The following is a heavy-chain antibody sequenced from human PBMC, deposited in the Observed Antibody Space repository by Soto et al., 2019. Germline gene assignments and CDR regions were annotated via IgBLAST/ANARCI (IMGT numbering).Heavy chain of an antibody. V-gene: IGHV3-7*05. D-gene: IGHD5-18*01. CDR2: IKQDGSEK. CDR1: GFTLSSYW. CDR3: ARPQTLTLTEDFGYNYGYRY. Sequence: PGGALRLSCAASGFTLSSYWMSWVRQAPGKGLEWVANIKQDGSEKYYVDSVKGRFIISRDNAKNSLYLQMNSLRAEETAVYYCARPQTLTLTEDFGYNYGYRYWGQGTLVTVSS. J-gene: IGHJ4*02.